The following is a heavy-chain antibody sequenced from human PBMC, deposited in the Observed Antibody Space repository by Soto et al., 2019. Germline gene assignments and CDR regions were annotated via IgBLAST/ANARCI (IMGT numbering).Heavy chain of an antibody. CDR3: ARDDVATISYYGMDV. Sequence: GASVKVSCKASGGTFSSYAISWVRQAPGQGLEWMGGIIPIFGTANYAQKFQGRVTITADESTGTAYMELSSLRSEDTAVYYCARDDVATISYYGMDVWGQGTTVTVSS. D-gene: IGHD5-12*01. V-gene: IGHV1-69*13. CDR2: IIPIFGTA. CDR1: GGTFSSYA. J-gene: IGHJ6*02.